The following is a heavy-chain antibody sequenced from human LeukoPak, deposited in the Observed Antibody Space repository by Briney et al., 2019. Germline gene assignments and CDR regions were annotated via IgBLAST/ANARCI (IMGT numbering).Heavy chain of an antibody. J-gene: IGHJ4*02. D-gene: IGHD2-2*01. V-gene: IGHV4-59*08. CDR1: GGSISSYY. CDR3: ARNRPHRVPAAIDY. Sequence: PSETLSLTGTVSGGSISSYYWSLIRQPPGKGLEWIGYIYYSGSTNYNPSLKSRVTISVDTSKNQFSLKLSSVTAADTAVYYCARNRPHRVPAAIDYWGQGTLVTVSS. CDR2: IYYSGST.